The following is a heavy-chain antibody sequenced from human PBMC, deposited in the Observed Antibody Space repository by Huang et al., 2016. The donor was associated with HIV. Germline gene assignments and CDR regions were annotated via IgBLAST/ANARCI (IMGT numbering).Heavy chain of an antibody. CDR1: EFTFRDYA. CDR3: AKEIAVPGSRWFDP. CDR2: ISYDGNYK. D-gene: IGHD6-13*01. Sequence: QVQLVESGGGVVQPGRSLRLSCAASEFTFRDYAMHWVRQATGKGVDVLAVISYDGNYKNHADSVKGRFNISRDNSKNTLYLEMNSLRAEDTAVYFCAKEIAVPGSRWFDPWGQGTLVTVSS. V-gene: IGHV3-30*18. J-gene: IGHJ5*02.